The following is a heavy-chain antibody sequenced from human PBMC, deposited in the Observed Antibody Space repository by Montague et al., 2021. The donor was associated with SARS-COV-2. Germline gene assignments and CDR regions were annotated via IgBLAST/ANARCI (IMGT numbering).Heavy chain of an antibody. D-gene: IGHD4-17*01. Sequence: SETLSLTCTVSGDSVSSSDHYWGWIRQPPGKGLEWPGIVYYSGYTYYNPSVKGRVTISIDASKNQSSLKLNSLTATDTAIYHCARRRLREDYFDFWGQGTLLTVSS. CDR2: VYYSGYT. V-gene: IGHV4-39*01. CDR1: GDSVSSSDHY. CDR3: ARRRLREDYFDF. J-gene: IGHJ4*02.